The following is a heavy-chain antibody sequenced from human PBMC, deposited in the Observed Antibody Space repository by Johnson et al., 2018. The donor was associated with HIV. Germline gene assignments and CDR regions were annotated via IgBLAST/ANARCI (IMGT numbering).Heavy chain of an antibody. J-gene: IGHJ3*02. CDR2: INWNGGST. V-gene: IGHV3-20*04. D-gene: IGHD2-15*01. Sequence: VHLVESGGGLVQPGGSLRLSCAASGFNFHYFAMHWVRQAPGKGLEWVSGINWNGGSTGYADSVKGRFTISRDNAKNSLYLQMNSLRAEDTALYYCARVLCSGGSCYSDAFDIWGQGTMVTVSS. CDR3: ARVLCSGGSCYSDAFDI. CDR1: GFNFHYFA.